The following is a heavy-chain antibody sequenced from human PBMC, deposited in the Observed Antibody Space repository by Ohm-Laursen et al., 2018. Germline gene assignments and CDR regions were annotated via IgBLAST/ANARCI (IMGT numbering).Heavy chain of an antibody. D-gene: IGHD5-12*01. Sequence: GSSVKVSCKPSGYTFTSYDINWVRQATGHGLEWMGWMNPNSGNTDYAQKFQGRVTMTRNTSISTAYMELSSLRSEDTAVYYCARNSGYDYYYYGMDVWGQGTTVTVSS. V-gene: IGHV1-8*01. CDR3: ARNSGYDYYYYGMDV. CDR1: GYTFTSYD. CDR2: MNPNSGNT. J-gene: IGHJ6*02.